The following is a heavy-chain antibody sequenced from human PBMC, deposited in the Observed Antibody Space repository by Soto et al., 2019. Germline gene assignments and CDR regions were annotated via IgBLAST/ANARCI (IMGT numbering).Heavy chain of an antibody. J-gene: IGHJ4*02. D-gene: IGHD5-18*01. CDR3: AKGAYSYGPLDS. Sequence: EVQLLDSGGALQQPGGSLRLSCEASGFTFKVYAMTWVRQAPGKGLEWVSVISASGGNTYYAESVKGRFTMSRDNSKNMVYLQMNNLRVEDTALYSCAKGAYSYGPLDSWGQGTVVTVSS. V-gene: IGHV3-23*01. CDR1: GFTFKVYA. CDR2: ISASGGNT.